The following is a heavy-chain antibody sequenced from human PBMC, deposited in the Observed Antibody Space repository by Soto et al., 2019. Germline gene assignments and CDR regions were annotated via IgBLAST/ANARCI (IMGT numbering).Heavy chain of an antibody. CDR1: GFTFSSYG. V-gene: IGHV3-30*03. CDR2: ISYDGSNK. CDR3: ARPLTTVTTPGFDY. J-gene: IGHJ4*02. D-gene: IGHD4-4*01. Sequence: GSLRLSCAASGFTFSSYGMHWVRQAPGKGLEWVAVISYDGSNKYYADSVKGRFTISRDNSKNTLYLQMNSLRAEDTAVYYCARPLTTVTTPGFDYWGQGTLVTVSS.